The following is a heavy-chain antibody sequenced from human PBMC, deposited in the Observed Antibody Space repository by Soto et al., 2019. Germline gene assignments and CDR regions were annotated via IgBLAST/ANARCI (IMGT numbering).Heavy chain of an antibody. Sequence: GGSLRLSCAASGFTFSSYWMSWVRQAPGKGLEWVANIKQDGSEKYYVDSVKGRFTISRDNAKNSLYLQMNSLRAEDTAVYYCARDVPSTVTTRPPLYYYGMDVWGQGTTVTVSS. D-gene: IGHD4-17*01. J-gene: IGHJ6*02. V-gene: IGHV3-7*01. CDR2: IKQDGSEK. CDR3: ARDVPSTVTTRPPLYYYGMDV. CDR1: GFTFSSYW.